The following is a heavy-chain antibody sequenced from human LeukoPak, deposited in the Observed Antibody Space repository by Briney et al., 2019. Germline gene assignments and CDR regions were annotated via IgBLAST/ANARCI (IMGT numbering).Heavy chain of an antibody. CDR2: INPSGGST. D-gene: IGHD5-18*01. CDR1: GYTFTSYC. CDR3: ARGIYSYGNFDY. Sequence: PGASVKVSCKASGYTFTSYCMHWVRQAPGQGLEWMGIINPSGGSTSYAQRFQGRVTMTRDTSTSTVYMEVSSLRSEDTAVYYCARGIYSYGNFDYWGQGTLVTVSS. V-gene: IGHV1-46*03. J-gene: IGHJ4*02.